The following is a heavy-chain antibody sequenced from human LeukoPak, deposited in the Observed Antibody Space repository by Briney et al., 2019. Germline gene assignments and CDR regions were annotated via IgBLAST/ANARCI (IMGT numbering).Heavy chain of an antibody. Sequence: GGSLRLSCTASGIPFWRHAMNWIRQAPGKGLEWVSGIYGAATATYYPDSVKGRFTISRDNSKNTLWLQMNSLRSEDTAVYYCARAPLLADYWGQGTLVTVSS. CDR3: ARAPLLADY. CDR2: IYGAATAT. V-gene: IGHV3-23*01. CDR1: GIPFWRHA. J-gene: IGHJ4*02. D-gene: IGHD2-21*01.